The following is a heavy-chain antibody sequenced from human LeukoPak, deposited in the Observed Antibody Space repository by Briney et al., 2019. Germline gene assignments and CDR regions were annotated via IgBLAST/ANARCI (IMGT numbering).Heavy chain of an antibody. D-gene: IGHD6-19*01. V-gene: IGHV3-33*01. Sequence: GRSLRLPCAASGFTFSSYGMHWVRQAPGKGLEWVAVIWYDGSNKYYADSVKGRFTISRDNSKNTLYLQMNSLRAEDTAVYYCARPGRSSGWYEYFQHWGQGTLVTVSS. CDR2: IWYDGSNK. CDR3: ARPGRSSGWYEYFQH. CDR1: GFTFSSYG. J-gene: IGHJ1*01.